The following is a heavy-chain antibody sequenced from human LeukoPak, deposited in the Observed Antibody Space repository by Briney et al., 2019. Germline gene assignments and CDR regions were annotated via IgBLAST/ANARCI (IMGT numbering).Heavy chain of an antibody. CDR3: ARVGIVGATTGLHY. J-gene: IGHJ4*02. CDR1: GFTFSSYS. Sequence: GGSLRLSCAASGFTFSSYSMNWVRQAPGKGLEWVSSISSSSSYIYYADSVKGRFTISRDNARNSLFLKMNSLRAEDTAVYYCARVGIVGATTGLHYWGQGTLVTVSS. V-gene: IGHV3-21*01. CDR2: ISSSSSYI. D-gene: IGHD1-26*01.